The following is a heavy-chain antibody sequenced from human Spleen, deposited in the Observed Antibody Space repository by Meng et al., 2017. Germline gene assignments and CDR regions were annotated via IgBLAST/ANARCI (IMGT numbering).Heavy chain of an antibody. Sequence: EVQLLESGGGLVQPGGSLRLSCAASGFSFSNYAMSWVRQAPGKGLEWVSTISNTGGSTYYADSVKGRFTISKDNSKNTLYLQMNSLRADDTALYYCAKDSPIYCGGDCYTDHWGQGTLVTVSS. D-gene: IGHD2-21*02. CDR1: GFSFSNYA. CDR3: AKDSPIYCGGDCYTDH. CDR2: ISNTGGST. J-gene: IGHJ4*02. V-gene: IGHV3-23*01.